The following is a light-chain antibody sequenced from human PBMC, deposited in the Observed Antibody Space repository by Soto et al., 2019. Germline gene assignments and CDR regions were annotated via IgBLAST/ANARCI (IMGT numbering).Light chain of an antibody. V-gene: IGKV3-20*01. J-gene: IGKJ2*01. CDR1: QSITSSY. CDR3: QLYHSSSYT. Sequence: EIVLTQSPGTLPLSPGERATLSCRASQSITSSYLTWYQQKPGQAPRLLIYGASRRATDIPDRFSGSGSGTDFTLTISRLEPEDFAVYYCQLYHSSSYTFGQGTKVDIK. CDR2: GAS.